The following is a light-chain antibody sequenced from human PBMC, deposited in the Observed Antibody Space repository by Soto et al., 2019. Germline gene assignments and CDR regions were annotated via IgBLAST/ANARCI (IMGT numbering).Light chain of an antibody. CDR2: EVS. V-gene: IGLV2-23*02. Sequence: QSVLTQPASVSGSPGQSITISCTGTSSDVGSYNLVSWYQQHLGKAPKLMIYEVSKRPSGVSNRFSGSKSGDTASLTISGLQAEDESDYYCCSYAGSRSYVFGTGTKVTVL. J-gene: IGLJ1*01. CDR1: SSDVGSYNL. CDR3: CSYAGSRSYV.